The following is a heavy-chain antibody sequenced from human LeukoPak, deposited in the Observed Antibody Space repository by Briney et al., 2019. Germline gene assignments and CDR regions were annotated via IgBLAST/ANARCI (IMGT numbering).Heavy chain of an antibody. Sequence: SVKVSCKASGGTFSSYAISWVRQAPGQGLEWMGGIIPIFGTANYAQKFQGRVTITADESTSTAYMELSSLRSEDTAVYYCARGHIVVVPAAMRVVNYYYGMDVWGQGTTVTVSS. CDR3: ARGHIVVVPAAMRVVNYYYGMDV. J-gene: IGHJ6*02. D-gene: IGHD2-2*01. CDR1: GGTFSSYA. CDR2: IIPIFGTA. V-gene: IGHV1-69*13.